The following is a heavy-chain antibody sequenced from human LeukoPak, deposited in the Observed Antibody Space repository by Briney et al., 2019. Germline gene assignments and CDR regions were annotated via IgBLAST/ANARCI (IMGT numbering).Heavy chain of an antibody. CDR2: IRYDGSNK. CDR3: STQGSSDY. D-gene: IGHD1-1*01. Sequence: GGSLRLSCAASGFTFSSYGMHWVRQAPGMGLEWVAFIRYDGSNKYYADSVKGRFTISRDNSKNTLYLQMNSLRAEDTAVYYCSTQGSSDYWGQGTLVTVSS. J-gene: IGHJ4*02. V-gene: IGHV3-30*02. CDR1: GFTFSSYG.